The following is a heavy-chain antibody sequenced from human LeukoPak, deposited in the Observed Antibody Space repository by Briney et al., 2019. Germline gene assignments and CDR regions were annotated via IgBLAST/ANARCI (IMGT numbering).Heavy chain of an antibody. CDR3: ARGGSGWCIDN. V-gene: IGHV1-18*01. D-gene: IGHD6-19*01. CDR1: GYTLTSYG. J-gene: IGHJ4*02. CDR2: ISAHNGDT. Sequence: ASVKVSCKASGYTLTSYGISWVRQATGQGLEWMGWISAHNGDTNYAQKLQGRVTMTTDTSTSTAYMELKSLRSDDTAVYYCARGGSGWCIDNWGQGTLVTVSS.